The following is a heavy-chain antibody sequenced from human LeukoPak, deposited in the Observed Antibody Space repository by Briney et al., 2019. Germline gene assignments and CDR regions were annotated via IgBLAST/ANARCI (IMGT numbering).Heavy chain of an antibody. CDR1: GYTFSDYY. CDR3: ARPREWYSNTWYLDY. Sequence: GASVKVSCKTSGYTFSDYYMHWVRQAPGQGLEWMGWINPNSGGTNFAQKFQGRVTMTSDTSISTVYMELSRLTSDDTAVYYCARPREWYSNTWYLDYWGQGTLVTVSS. CDR2: INPNSGGT. V-gene: IGHV1-2*02. D-gene: IGHD6-13*01. J-gene: IGHJ4*02.